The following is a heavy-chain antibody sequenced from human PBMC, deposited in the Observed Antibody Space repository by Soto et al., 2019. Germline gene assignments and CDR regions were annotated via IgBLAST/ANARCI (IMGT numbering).Heavy chain of an antibody. CDR3: ATDSSGWYRYYYYFGMDV. D-gene: IGHD6-19*01. CDR2: IRDEGRKT. CDR1: GFTFSDYY. J-gene: IGHJ6*02. V-gene: IGHV3-30*02. Sequence: GGSLRLSCAASGFTFSDYYMSWIRQSPGKGLEWVAYIRDEGRKTYYADSVKGRFTISRDNSKNTLYLQMNSLRAEDTAVYYCATDSSGWYRYYYYFGMDVWGQGTAVTVSS.